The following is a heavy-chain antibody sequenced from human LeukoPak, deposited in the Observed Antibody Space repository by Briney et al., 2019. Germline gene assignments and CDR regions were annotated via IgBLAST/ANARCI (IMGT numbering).Heavy chain of an antibody. CDR3: ARVFTMDYYFDF. Sequence: PSETLSLTCTVSGYFISSGYYWGWIRQSPGKGLEWIGNIYHSERTYYNPSLKSRVTISVDTSRNQFSLKLSSLTAADTAVYYCARVFTMDYYFDFWGQGALVTVSS. D-gene: IGHD3/OR15-3a*01. V-gene: IGHV4-38-2*02. CDR1: GYFISSGYY. CDR2: IYHSERT. J-gene: IGHJ4*02.